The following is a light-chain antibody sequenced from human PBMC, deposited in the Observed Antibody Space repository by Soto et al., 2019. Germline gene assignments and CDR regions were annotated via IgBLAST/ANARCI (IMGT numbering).Light chain of an antibody. J-gene: IGKJ2*01. CDR3: QHYDNWPYT. Sequence: EIVMTQSPATLSVSPGERATLSCRASQSVSGNLAWYQQKPGQAPRLLMYGASTRAAGIPARFSGSGSGTEFTLAISGLQSEDFAVYYGQHYDNWPYTFGQGTKLEI. CDR2: GAS. V-gene: IGKV3-15*01. CDR1: QSVSGN.